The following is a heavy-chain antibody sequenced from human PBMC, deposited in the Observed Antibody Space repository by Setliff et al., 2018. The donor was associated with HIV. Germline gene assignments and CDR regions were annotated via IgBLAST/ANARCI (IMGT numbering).Heavy chain of an antibody. J-gene: IGHJ4*02. Sequence: ASVKVSCKASGYTFTGYFIHCVRQAPGQGLEWMGRINPNTGDTNYAQKFQGRVTMTRDTAISTAYMELSSLRSDDTAVYYCARENDILSGFNIHGFDYWGQGTLVTVSS. CDR3: ARENDILSGFNIHGFDY. D-gene: IGHD3-9*01. CDR1: GYTFTGYF. CDR2: INPNTGDT. V-gene: IGHV1-2*06.